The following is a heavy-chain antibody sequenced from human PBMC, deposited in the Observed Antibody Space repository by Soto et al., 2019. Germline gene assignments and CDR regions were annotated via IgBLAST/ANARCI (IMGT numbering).Heavy chain of an antibody. CDR3: ARGGLMATIFWHYYFDY. J-gene: IGHJ4*02. V-gene: IGHV1-2*04. D-gene: IGHD5-12*01. Sequence: QVQLVQSGAEVKKPGASVKVSCKASGYTFTGYYMHWVRQAPGQGLEWMGWINPNSGGTNYAQKFQGWVTMTRDTSSSTAYMELSRLRSDDTAVYYCARGGLMATIFWHYYFDYWGQGTLVTVSS. CDR1: GYTFTGYY. CDR2: INPNSGGT.